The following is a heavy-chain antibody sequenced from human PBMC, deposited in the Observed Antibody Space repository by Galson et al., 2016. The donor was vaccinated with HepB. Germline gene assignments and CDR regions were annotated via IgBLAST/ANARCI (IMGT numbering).Heavy chain of an antibody. Sequence: ALRLSCAASGFYISRSYMAWVRQAPGKGLEWVSVMYTAGHTYYADSVRGRFTISRDNPKNILSLQMNSLRVEDTAVYYCERAPECTGGVCYDNWLDPWGQGTLVTVSS. CDR1: GFYISRSY. D-gene: IGHD2-8*02. CDR3: ERAPECTGGVCYDNWLDP. V-gene: IGHV3-53*01. CDR2: MYTAGHT. J-gene: IGHJ5*02.